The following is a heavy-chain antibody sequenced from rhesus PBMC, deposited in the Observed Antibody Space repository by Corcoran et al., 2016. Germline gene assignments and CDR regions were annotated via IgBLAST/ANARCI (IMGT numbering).Heavy chain of an antibody. J-gene: IGHJ4*01. V-gene: IGHV3-178*01. CDR3: GRADFGIDY. CDR1: GFTFSDYY. D-gene: IGHD6-25*01. CDR2: ISNSGDST. Sequence: EVQLAESGGDLAKPGGSLRLSGAASGFTFSDYYMDWVRQAPGKGVGWFTRISNSGDSTWYADSVKGRFTVSRDNAKTTLFLQMSSLTPEDKAVYYCGRADFGIDYWGQGVLVTVSS.